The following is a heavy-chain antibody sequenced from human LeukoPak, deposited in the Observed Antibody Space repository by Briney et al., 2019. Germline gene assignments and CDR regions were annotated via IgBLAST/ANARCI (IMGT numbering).Heavy chain of an antibody. J-gene: IGHJ4*02. CDR1: GGSFSGYY. Sequence: SETLSLTCAVYGGSFSGYYWSWIRRPPGKGLEWIGEINHSGSTNYNPSLKSRVTISVDTSKNQFSLKLSSVTAADTAVYYCVAARHHTIDYWGQGTLVTVSS. CDR3: VAARHHTIDY. CDR2: INHSGST. D-gene: IGHD6-6*01. V-gene: IGHV4-34*01.